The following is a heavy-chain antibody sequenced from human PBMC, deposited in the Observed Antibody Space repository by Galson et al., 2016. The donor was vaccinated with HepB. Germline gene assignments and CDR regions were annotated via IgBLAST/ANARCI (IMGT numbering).Heavy chain of an antibody. V-gene: IGHV3-23*01. D-gene: IGHD2-15*01. CDR1: GFTLSNYA. J-gene: IGHJ4*02. Sequence: LRLSCAASGFTLSNYATSWVRQAPGKGLEWVSDISGSGITTYYADSVKGRFTISRDNSKKTVYLQMRSLRAEDTAVYYCARLFGGYIDDWGQGTLVTVSS. CDR3: ARLFGGYIDD. CDR2: ISGSGITT.